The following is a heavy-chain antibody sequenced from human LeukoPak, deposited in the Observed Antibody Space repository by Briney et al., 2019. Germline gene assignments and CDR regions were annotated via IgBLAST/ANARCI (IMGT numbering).Heavy chain of an antibody. D-gene: IGHD6-19*01. V-gene: IGHV3-23*01. Sequence: PGGSLRLSCAASGFTFSSYAMSWVRQAPGQGPEWVSGISGHSDSTYHADSVKGRFTISRDNSKNTLYLQMNSLRAEDTAVYYCASQFTGYSSGRDFDYWGQGTLVTVSS. CDR3: ASQFTGYSSGRDFDY. CDR1: GFTFSSYA. J-gene: IGHJ4*02. CDR2: ISGHSDST.